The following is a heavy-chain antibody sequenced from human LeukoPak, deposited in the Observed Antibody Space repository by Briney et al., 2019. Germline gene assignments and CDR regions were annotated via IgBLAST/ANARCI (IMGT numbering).Heavy chain of an antibody. D-gene: IGHD2-2*02. J-gene: IGHJ4*02. CDR2: ISSSSSTI. CDR3: ARDRYCSSTSCYILGDDY. Sequence: GGSLRLSCAASGFTFSSYSMNWVRQAPGKGLEWVSYISSSSSTIYYADSVKGRFTISKDNAKNSLYLQMNSLRAEDTAVYYCARDRYCSSTSCYILGDDYWGQGTLVTVSS. V-gene: IGHV3-48*01. CDR1: GFTFSSYS.